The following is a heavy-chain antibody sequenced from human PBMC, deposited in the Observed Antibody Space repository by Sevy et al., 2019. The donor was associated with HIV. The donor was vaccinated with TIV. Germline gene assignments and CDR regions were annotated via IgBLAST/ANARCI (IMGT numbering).Heavy chain of an antibody. Sequence: GGSLRLSCAASGFTFSSYWMHWVRQAPGKGLVWVSRINSDGSSTSYAESVKGRFTISRDNAKNTLYLQMNSLRAEDTAVYYWARDSHYYDFWSGYPEYFQHWGQGTLVTVSS. J-gene: IGHJ1*01. D-gene: IGHD3-3*01. CDR3: ARDSHYYDFWSGYPEYFQH. CDR2: INSDGSST. V-gene: IGHV3-74*01. CDR1: GFTFSSYW.